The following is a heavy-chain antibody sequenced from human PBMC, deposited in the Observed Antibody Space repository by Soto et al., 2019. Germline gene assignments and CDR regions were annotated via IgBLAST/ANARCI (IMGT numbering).Heavy chain of an antibody. Sequence: GQSLKISRRVAEYRFTNYWSGWVSQIPGKGLELMGIIYPGDSDTRYSPSFQGQVTISADKSISTTYLQWSSLKASDTAMYYCARHGKTMKKLIDYWGQGTLVTVSS. CDR3: ARHGKTMKKLIDY. J-gene: IGHJ4*02. V-gene: IGHV5-51*01. CDR2: IYPGDSDT. D-gene: IGHD2-15*01. CDR1: EYRFTNYW.